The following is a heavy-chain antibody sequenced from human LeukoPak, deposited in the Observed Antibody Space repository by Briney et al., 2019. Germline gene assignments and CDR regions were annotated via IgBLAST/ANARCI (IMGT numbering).Heavy chain of an antibody. CDR1: GYTFTNYH. D-gene: IGHD6-25*01. CDR2: MNPDNGDS. Sequence: ASVKVSCKASGYTFTNYHINWVRQATGQGLEWMGWMNPDNGDSGYAQKLQGRVTITRDTSISTAYMELRSLRSEDTAVYFCARTTSFTASGYDYWGQGTLVTVSS. V-gene: IGHV1-8*03. CDR3: ARTTSFTASGYDY. J-gene: IGHJ4*02.